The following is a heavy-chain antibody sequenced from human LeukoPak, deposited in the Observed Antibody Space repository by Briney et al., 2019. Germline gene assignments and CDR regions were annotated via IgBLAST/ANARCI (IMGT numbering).Heavy chain of an antibody. CDR2: ISGSGVST. CDR1: GFTFSSYA. Sequence: GGSLRLSCAASGFTFSSYAMSWVRQAPGQRLEWVSAISGSGVSTYYADSVKGRFTISRDNSKNTLYLQMNSLRAEDTAVYYCAKDRSGWSILDYWGQGTLVTVSS. D-gene: IGHD6-19*01. CDR3: AKDRSGWSILDY. V-gene: IGHV3-23*01. J-gene: IGHJ4*02.